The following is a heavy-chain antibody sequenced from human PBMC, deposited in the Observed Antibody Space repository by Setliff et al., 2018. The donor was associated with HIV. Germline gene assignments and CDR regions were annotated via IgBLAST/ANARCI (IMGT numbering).Heavy chain of an antibody. CDR3: ARPLLRTNPVYGILGNWFDS. CDR1: GFTFSSYN. CDR2: ISNDGTIK. V-gene: IGHV3-30*04. J-gene: IGHJ5*01. Sequence: LRLSCAASGFTFSSYNMHWVRQAPGKGLEWVAVISNDGTIKYYADSVRGRFTISRDNSKNTLYLHMNSLRVEDTAVYYCARPLLRTNPVYGILGNWFDSWGRGTLVTVSS. D-gene: IGHD2-8*01.